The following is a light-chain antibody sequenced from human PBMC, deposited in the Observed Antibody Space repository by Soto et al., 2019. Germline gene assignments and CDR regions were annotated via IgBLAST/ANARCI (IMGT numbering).Light chain of an antibody. J-gene: IGKJ4*01. CDR2: DAY. CDR3: QQYNHYSGLT. Sequence: DIQMTQSPSTLSASVGDRVTITCRASQSISRWFPWYQQKPGKAPKLLIYDAYSLESGVPSRFSGSGSAAEFTLTISGLQPDDFASYYCQQYNHYSGLTFGGGTKVEI. V-gene: IGKV1-5*01. CDR1: QSISRW.